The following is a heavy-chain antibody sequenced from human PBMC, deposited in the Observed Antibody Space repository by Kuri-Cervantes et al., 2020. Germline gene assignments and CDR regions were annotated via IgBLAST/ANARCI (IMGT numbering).Heavy chain of an antibody. Sequence: SETLSLTCTVSGGSISSGDYYWSWIRQPPGKGLEWIGYIYYSGSTYYNPSLKSRVTISVDRSKNQFSLKLSSVTAADTAVYYCARGQEYCSGGSCRSYYFDYWGQGTLVTVSS. CDR2: IYYSGST. CDR3: ARGQEYCSGGSCRSYYFDY. J-gene: IGHJ4*02. D-gene: IGHD2-15*01. CDR1: GGSISSGDYY. V-gene: IGHV4-30-4*01.